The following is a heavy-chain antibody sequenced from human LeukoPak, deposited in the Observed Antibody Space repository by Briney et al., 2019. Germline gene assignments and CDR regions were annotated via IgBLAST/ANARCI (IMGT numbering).Heavy chain of an antibody. CDR2: ISSSGSTI. Sequence: GGSLRLSCAASGFTFSDYYMSWIRQVPGKGLEWVSYISSSGSTIYYADSVKGRFTISRDNAKNSLYLQMNSLRAEDTAVYYCARVGSSGWYVTYYFDYWGQGTLVTVSS. CDR3: ARVGSSGWYVTYYFDY. V-gene: IGHV3-11*01. CDR1: GFTFSDYY. J-gene: IGHJ4*02. D-gene: IGHD6-19*01.